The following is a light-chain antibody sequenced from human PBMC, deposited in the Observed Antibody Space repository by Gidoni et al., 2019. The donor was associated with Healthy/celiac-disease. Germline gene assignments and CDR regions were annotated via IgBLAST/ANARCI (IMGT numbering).Light chain of an antibody. V-gene: IGKV3-20*01. CDR3: QQYGSSPRT. CDR2: GSS. CDR1: QSVSSSY. J-gene: IGKJ1*01. Sequence: ELVLTQSPGTLSLSPGERATLSCRASQSVSSSYLAWYQQKPGQAPRLLIYGSSSRPTGIPDRFSGSGSGTDFTLTISRLEPEDFAVYYCQQYGSSPRTFXXXTKVEIK.